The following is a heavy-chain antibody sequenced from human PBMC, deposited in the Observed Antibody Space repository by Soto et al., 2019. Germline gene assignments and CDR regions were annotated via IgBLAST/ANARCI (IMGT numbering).Heavy chain of an antibody. V-gene: IGHV3-7*03. CDR3: ARDGPFISVAAPAFQYAMDV. D-gene: IGHD6-19*01. J-gene: IGHJ6*02. CDR1: SFTFSSYW. Sequence: DVRLVESEGGLVQPGGSLRLSCAASSFTFSSYWLSWVRQAPGKGLEWVATIKQDGSENYYVDSVKGRFTISRDNAKNSLYLQMSSLRADDTAVYYCARDGPFISVAAPAFQYAMDVWGQGTTVTVS. CDR2: IKQDGSEN.